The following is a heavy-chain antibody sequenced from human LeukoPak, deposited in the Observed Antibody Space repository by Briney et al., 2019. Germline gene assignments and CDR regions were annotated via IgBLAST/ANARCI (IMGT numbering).Heavy chain of an antibody. Sequence: SETLSLTCTVSGGSISSYYWSWIRQPPGKGLEWIGYISYSGSTNYNPSLKSRVTISVDTSKNQFSLKLSSVTAADTAVYYCARAYRRVYYGLDYWGQGTLVTVSS. CDR1: GGSISSYY. CDR3: ARAYRRVYYGLDY. V-gene: IGHV4-59*08. D-gene: IGHD1-26*01. CDR2: ISYSGST. J-gene: IGHJ4*02.